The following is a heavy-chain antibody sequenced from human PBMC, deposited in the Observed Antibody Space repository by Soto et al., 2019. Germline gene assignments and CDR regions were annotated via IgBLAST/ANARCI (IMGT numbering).Heavy chain of an antibody. J-gene: IGHJ6*02. Sequence: SETLSLTCSISGGSISNGDYYWNWIRQSPGKGLEWIGYIYYSGSTYYNPSLKSRVTMFVDTSNNQFSLKLTSVTVADTAVYYCAREPVPDHVYYGLDVWGQGTTVTV. CDR2: IYYSGST. CDR3: AREPVPDHVYYGLDV. CDR1: GGSISNGDYY. V-gene: IGHV4-30-4*01. D-gene: IGHD2-8*01.